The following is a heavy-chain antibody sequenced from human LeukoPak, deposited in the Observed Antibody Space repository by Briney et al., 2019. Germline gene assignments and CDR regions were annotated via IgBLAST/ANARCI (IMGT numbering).Heavy chain of an antibody. Sequence: GGSLRLSCAASGFTFSSYSMNWVRQAPGKGLEWVSSISSSSSYIYYADSVKGRFTISRDNAKNSLYLQMNSLRAEDTAVYYCASLAYSRTKAHFDYWGQGTLVTVSS. CDR2: ISSSSSYI. CDR3: ASLAYSRTKAHFDY. J-gene: IGHJ4*02. D-gene: IGHD6-13*01. V-gene: IGHV3-21*01. CDR1: GFTFSSYS.